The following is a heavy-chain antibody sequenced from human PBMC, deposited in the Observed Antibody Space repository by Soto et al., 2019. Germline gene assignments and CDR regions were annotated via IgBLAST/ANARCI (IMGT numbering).Heavy chain of an antibody. J-gene: IGHJ6*02. V-gene: IGHV4-31*03. CDR1: GGSISSGGYY. Sequence: PSETLSLTCTVSGGSISSGGYYWSWIRQHPGKGLEWIGYIYYSGSTYYNPSLKSRVTISVDTSKNQFSLKLSSVTAADTAVDYCARDGLDVDTAMVDGGYYYYGMDVWGQGTTVTVS. CDR3: ARDGLDVDTAMVDGGYYYYGMDV. D-gene: IGHD5-18*01. CDR2: IYYSGST.